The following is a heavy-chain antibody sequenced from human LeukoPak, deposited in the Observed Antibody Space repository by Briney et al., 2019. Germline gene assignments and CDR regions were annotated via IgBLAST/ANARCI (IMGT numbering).Heavy chain of an antibody. D-gene: IGHD2-2*01. Sequence: PGGSLRLSCAASGFTFSSYSMNWVRQAPGKGLEWVSSISSDSNYIFYADSVQGRFTTSRDNAENSLFLQMNSLRAEDTAVYYCASRYCTSTNCYAFDIWGQGTMVTVSS. CDR1: GFTFSSYS. CDR3: ASRYCTSTNCYAFDI. CDR2: ISSDSNYI. J-gene: IGHJ3*02. V-gene: IGHV3-21*01.